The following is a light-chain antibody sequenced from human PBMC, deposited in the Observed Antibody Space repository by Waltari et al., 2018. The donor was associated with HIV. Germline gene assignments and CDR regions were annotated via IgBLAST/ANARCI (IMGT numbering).Light chain of an antibody. V-gene: IGLV2-8*01. J-gene: IGLJ2*01. CDR3: SSYAGSNNYVV. CDR1: SRDVGGYNY. Sequence: QSALTQPPSASGSPGQPVTIACTGTSRDVGGYNYVSWYQQYPGKAPKLMIYEVTKRPSGVPDRFSGSKSGNTASLTVSGLQAEDEADYYCSSYAGSNNYVVFGGGTRLTVL. CDR2: EVT.